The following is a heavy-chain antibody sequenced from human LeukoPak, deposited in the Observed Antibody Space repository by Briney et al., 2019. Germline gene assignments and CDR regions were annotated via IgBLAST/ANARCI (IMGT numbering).Heavy chain of an antibody. CDR2: ISSSGSTI. V-gene: IGHV3-48*03. Sequence: GGSLRLSCAASGFTFSSYEMNWVRQAPGKGLEWVSYISSSGSTIYYADSVKGRFTISRDNAKNSLYLQMNSLRAEDTAVYYCARDVKGVRLLDGYNPTYFDYWGQGTLVTVSS. D-gene: IGHD5-24*01. CDR1: GFTFSSYE. J-gene: IGHJ4*02. CDR3: ARDVKGVRLLDGYNPTYFDY.